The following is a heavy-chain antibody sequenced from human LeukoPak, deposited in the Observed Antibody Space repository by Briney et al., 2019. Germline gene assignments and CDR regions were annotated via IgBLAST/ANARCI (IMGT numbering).Heavy chain of an antibody. D-gene: IGHD3-10*01. V-gene: IGHV4-30-2*01. Sequence: SETLSLTCTVSGGSISSGGYYWSWIRQPPGKGLEWIGYIYHSGSTYYNPSLKSRVTISVDRSKNQFSLKLSSVTAADTAVYYCARDPLLWFGELLGYFDYWGQGTLVTVSS. CDR3: ARDPLLWFGELLGYFDY. J-gene: IGHJ4*02. CDR2: IYHSGST. CDR1: GGSISSGGYY.